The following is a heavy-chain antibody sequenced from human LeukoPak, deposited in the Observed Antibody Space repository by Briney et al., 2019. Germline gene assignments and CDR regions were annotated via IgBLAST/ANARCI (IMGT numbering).Heavy chain of an antibody. V-gene: IGHV3-74*01. CDR3: GLAAYYYDRRGSDDAFDI. Sequence: GGSLRLSRPASVFGHYIYRKYWVRLAPGKGLVWVSRIKSDGSRTTYADSVKGRFTISRDNAKNTLFLQMNSLRPEDTAVYYCGLAAYYYDRRGSDDAFDIWGQGTMDIVSS. CDR2: IKSDGSRT. D-gene: IGHD3-22*01. CDR1: VFGHYIYR. J-gene: IGHJ3*02.